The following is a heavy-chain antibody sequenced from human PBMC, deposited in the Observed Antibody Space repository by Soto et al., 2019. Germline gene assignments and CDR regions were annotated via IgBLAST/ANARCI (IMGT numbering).Heavy chain of an antibody. CDR1: GFTFDPSA. J-gene: IGHJ4*02. CDR3: TRGLLTDYFDY. CDR2: ISYDGSSQ. V-gene: IGHV3-30-3*01. Sequence: GGSLRLSCAASGFTFDPSAMQWVRQAPGKGLEWVAVISYDGSSQFYAGSVKGRFTVSRDNSKNTLYLQVNNLRNDDTAVYYCTRGLLTDYFDYWGQGALVTVS.